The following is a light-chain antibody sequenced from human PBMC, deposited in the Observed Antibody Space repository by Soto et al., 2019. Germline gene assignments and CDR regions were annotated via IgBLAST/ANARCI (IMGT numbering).Light chain of an antibody. V-gene: IGKV4-1*01. J-gene: IGKJ5*01. CDR2: WAS. CDR1: QSILSTFNNKNQ. CDR3: QHYYTTPFT. Sequence: DIVMTQSPDSLAVSLGERATIRCESSQSILSTFNNKNQIAWYQQKPGQPPKLLIYWASTREFGVPDRFSGSGSGTEFTLTVSSVQAEDVATYFCQHYYTTPFTFGQGTRLEIK.